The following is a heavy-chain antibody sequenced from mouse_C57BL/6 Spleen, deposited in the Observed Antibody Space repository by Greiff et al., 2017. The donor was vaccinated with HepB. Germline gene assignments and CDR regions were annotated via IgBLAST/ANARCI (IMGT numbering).Heavy chain of an antibody. V-gene: IGHV1-59*01. D-gene: IGHD3-2*02. J-gene: IGHJ2*01. Sequence: VQLQQSGAELVRPGTSVKLSCKASGYTFTSYWMHWVKQRPGQGLEWIGVIDPSDSYTNYNQKFKGKATLTVDTSSSTAYMQLSSLTSEDSAVYYCARGGKRSSCYVSHFDYWGQGTTLTVSS. CDR2: IDPSDSYT. CDR3: ARGGKRSSCYVSHFDY. CDR1: GYTFTSYW.